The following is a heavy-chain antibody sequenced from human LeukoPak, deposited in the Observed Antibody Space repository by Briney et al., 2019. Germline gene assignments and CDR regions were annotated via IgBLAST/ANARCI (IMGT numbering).Heavy chain of an antibody. CDR1: GFTFSSYW. Sequence: TGGSLRLSCAASGFTFSSYWMSWVRQAPGEGLEWVANIKQDGSEKYYVDSVKGRFTISRDNAKNSLYLQMNSLRAEDTAVYYCARAYYEDYFDYWGQGTLVTVSS. D-gene: IGHD3-3*01. CDR3: ARAYYEDYFDY. V-gene: IGHV3-7*01. J-gene: IGHJ4*02. CDR2: IKQDGSEK.